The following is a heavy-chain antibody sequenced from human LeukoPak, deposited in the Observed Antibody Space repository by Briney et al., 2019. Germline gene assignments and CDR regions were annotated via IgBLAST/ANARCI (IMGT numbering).Heavy chain of an antibody. CDR2: IYYGGST. V-gene: IGHV4-59*01. CDR1: GGSISSYY. CDR3: ARAPAAPRNAFDI. J-gene: IGHJ3*02. Sequence: SETLSLTCTVSGGSISSYYWSWIRQPPGKGREWIGYIYYGGSTNYNPSLKSRVTISVDTSKNQFSLKPSSVTAADTAVYYCARAPAAPRNAFDIWGQGTMVTVSS.